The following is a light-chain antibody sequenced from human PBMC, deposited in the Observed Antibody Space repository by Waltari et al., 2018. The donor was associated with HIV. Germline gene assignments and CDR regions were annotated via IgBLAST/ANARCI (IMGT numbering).Light chain of an antibody. CDR1: TSDVGYYNY. J-gene: IGLJ1*01. Sequence: QSALTQPPSVSGSPGQSVTISCTGTTSDVGYYNYVSWYQQYPGKAPKLIIFDVNQRPSGVPERFFGSKSGNTASLTISGLQTADEADYFCCAYAAGHVSYVFGNGTAVAVL. V-gene: IGLV2-11*01. CDR3: CAYAAGHVSYV. CDR2: DVN.